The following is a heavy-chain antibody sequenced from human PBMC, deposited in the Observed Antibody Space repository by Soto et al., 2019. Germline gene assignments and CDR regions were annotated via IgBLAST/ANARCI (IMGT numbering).Heavy chain of an antibody. V-gene: IGHV1-18*01. D-gene: IGHD3-3*01. Sequence: GASVKVSCKASGYTFSTYGISWVRQAPGQGLEWMGWINAYNGNTNYAQKFQGRVTMTTDTSTSTAYMELRSLRSEDTAVYYCARGTYYDFWSGYYTSGYFDYWGQGTLVTVSS. J-gene: IGHJ4*02. CDR1: GYTFSTYG. CDR3: ARGTYYDFWSGYYTSGYFDY. CDR2: INAYNGNT.